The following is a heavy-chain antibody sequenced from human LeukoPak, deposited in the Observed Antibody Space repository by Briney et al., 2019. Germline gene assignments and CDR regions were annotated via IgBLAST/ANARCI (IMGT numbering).Heavy chain of an antibody. V-gene: IGHV3-23*01. J-gene: IGHJ4*01. CDR2: LSGSGITT. CDR1: GFTFSNSA. Sequence: GGSLRLSCAASGFTFSNSAMSWVRQAPGKGLEWVSTLSGSGITTYYADSVEGRFTISRDNSKNTLYLQMNTLRAEDSALYYCAKGIYSSGWSYFDYWGHGTLVTVSS. D-gene: IGHD6-19*01. CDR3: AKGIYSSGWSYFDY.